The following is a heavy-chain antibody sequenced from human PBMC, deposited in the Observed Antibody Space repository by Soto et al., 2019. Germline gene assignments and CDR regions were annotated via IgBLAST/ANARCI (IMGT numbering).Heavy chain of an antibody. Sequence: VKVACKASGGTLSSYAISWLRQAPGQGLEWMGGIIPIFGTANYAQKFQGRVTITADKSTSTAYMELSSLRSEDTAVYYCARDFMSGSYGYWGQGTLVTVSS. CDR2: IIPIFGTA. J-gene: IGHJ4*02. D-gene: IGHD1-26*01. V-gene: IGHV1-69*13. CDR1: GGTLSSYA. CDR3: ARDFMSGSYGY.